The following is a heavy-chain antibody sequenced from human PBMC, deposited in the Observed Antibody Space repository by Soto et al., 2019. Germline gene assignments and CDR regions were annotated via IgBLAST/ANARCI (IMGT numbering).Heavy chain of an antibody. CDR2: ISTGGAYM. CDR3: ACEIASPGGNYFAS. J-gene: IGHJ4*02. D-gene: IGHD2-21*01. Sequence: EVQLVESGGGLVKAGGSLRLFCTASGFTFRNYNMNWVRQAPGKGLEWVSSISTGGAYMFYADSVKGRFTSSRDNAQKSLFLQMDSPRAEDTAVYYCACEIASPGGNYFASWGQGTLVTVSS. CDR1: GFTFRNYN. V-gene: IGHV3-21*01.